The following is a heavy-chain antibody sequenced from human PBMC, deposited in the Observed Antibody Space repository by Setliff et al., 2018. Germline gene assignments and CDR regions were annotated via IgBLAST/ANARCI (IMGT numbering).Heavy chain of an antibody. CDR2: IRYGSYQQ. Sequence: GGSLRLSCEASGFNFGTYGMHWVRQAPDRGLEWVAFIRYGSYQQTYADSVRGRFTISRDDSRNTVLLQMNNLRTDDTAVYYCARGEKYYYESSGYSLDAWGLGTLVTVSS. J-gene: IGHJ5*02. CDR1: GFNFGTYG. CDR3: ARGEKYYYESSGYSLDA. V-gene: IGHV3-30*02. D-gene: IGHD3-22*01.